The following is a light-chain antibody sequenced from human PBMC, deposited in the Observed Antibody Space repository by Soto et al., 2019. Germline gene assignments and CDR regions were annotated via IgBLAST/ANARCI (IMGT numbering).Light chain of an antibody. Sequence: QSVLTQPASVSGSPGQSITISCAGTSADIGAFNYVSWYQHHPGKAPKLSIYDVSDRPSGVSTRFFASKSANTASLTISGLQADDEADYYCSSYSTSSALVFGGGTKLTVL. CDR3: SSYSTSSALV. CDR1: SADIGAFNY. V-gene: IGLV2-14*03. J-gene: IGLJ2*01. CDR2: DVS.